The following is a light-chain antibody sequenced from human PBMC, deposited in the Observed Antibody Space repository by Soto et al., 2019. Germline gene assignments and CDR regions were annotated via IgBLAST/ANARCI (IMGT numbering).Light chain of an antibody. CDR3: SSYSSSITVL. Sequence: QSAPTQPASVSGSAGQSITISCTGTSSDVGSYNLVSWYQQYPGKAPKLMIYEGSKRPSGVSNRFSGSKSGNTASLTISGLQAEDEADYYCSSYSSSITVLFGGGTKLTVL. V-gene: IGLV2-14*02. J-gene: IGLJ2*01. CDR2: EGS. CDR1: SSDVGSYNL.